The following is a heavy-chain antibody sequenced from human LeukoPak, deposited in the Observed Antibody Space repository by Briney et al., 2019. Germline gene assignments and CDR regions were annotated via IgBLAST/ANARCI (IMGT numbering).Heavy chain of an antibody. CDR3: AKSGYYDFWSGHTPFDY. CDR2: ISGSGGST. Sequence: PGGSLRLSCAASGFTFSSYAMSWVRQAPGKGLEWVSAISGSGGSTYYADSVKGRFTISRDNSKNTLYLQMNSLRAEDTAVYYCAKSGYYDFWSGHTPFDYWGQGTLVTVSS. V-gene: IGHV3-23*01. J-gene: IGHJ4*02. CDR1: GFTFSSYA. D-gene: IGHD3-3*01.